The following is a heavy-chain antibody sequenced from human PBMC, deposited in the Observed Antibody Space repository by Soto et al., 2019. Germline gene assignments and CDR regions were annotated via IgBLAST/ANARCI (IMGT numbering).Heavy chain of an antibody. CDR1: GGSISSGGYY. J-gene: IGHJ3*02. D-gene: IGHD2-15*01. V-gene: IGHV4-31*03. CDR2: IYYGGST. CDR3: ARDQDSTLSVGDAFDI. Sequence: QVQLQESGPGLVKPSQTLSLTCTVSGGSISSGGYYWSWIRQHPGKGLEWIGYIYYGGSTYYNPSPKSRVTISVDTSKNQFCLKLSSVTAADTAVYYCARDQDSTLSVGDAFDIWGQGTMVTVSS.